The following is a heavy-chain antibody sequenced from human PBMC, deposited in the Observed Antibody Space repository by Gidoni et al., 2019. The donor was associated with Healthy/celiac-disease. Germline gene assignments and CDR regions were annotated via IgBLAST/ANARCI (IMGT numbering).Heavy chain of an antibody. CDR3: AKGGGEAVPPGY. Sequence: EWQLLESGGGLVQHGGSLRLSCAASGCTFSSYAMSWVRQVPGKGLVWVSAISGGGGSTYYADSVKGRFTISRDNSKNTLYLQMNSLRAEDTAVYYCAKGGGEAVPPGYWGQGTLVTVSS. CDR1: GCTFSSYA. CDR2: ISGGGGST. D-gene: IGHD2-15*01. J-gene: IGHJ4*02. V-gene: IGHV3-23*01.